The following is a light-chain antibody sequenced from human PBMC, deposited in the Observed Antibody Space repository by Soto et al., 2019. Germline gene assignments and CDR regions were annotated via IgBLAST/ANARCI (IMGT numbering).Light chain of an antibody. CDR3: QHYDTFPYT. CDR2: DAS. V-gene: IGKV1-5*01. J-gene: IGKJ2*01. CDR1: QSIDNW. Sequence: DIQMTKSPSFVSASVGDRVTITCRASQSIDNWSAWYQQKPGKAPKLLIYDASTLESGVSSGFSGSGSGTEFTLTISSLRPDDFATYYCQHYDTFPYTFGQGTKLEIK.